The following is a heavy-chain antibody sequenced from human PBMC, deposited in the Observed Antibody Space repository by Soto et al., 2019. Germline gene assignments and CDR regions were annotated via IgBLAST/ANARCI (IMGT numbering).Heavy chain of an antibody. Sequence: PEGSLRLSCAASGFTFSSYWMSWVRQAPGKGLEWVANIKQDGSEKYYVDSVKGRFTISRDNAKNSLYLQMNSLRAEDTAVYYCARDLGLLWFGELDRDPWGQGTLVTVSS. CDR1: GFTFSSYW. V-gene: IGHV3-7*01. J-gene: IGHJ5*02. D-gene: IGHD3-10*01. CDR2: IKQDGSEK. CDR3: ARDLGLLWFGELDRDP.